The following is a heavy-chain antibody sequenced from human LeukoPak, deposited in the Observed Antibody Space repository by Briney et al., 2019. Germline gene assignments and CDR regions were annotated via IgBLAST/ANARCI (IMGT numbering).Heavy chain of an antibody. CDR3: AKRSNFWTGYLDY. CDR2: ISGSGGST. V-gene: IGHV3-23*01. Sequence: QPGGSLRLSCAASGFTFSSYEMNWVRQAPGKGLEWVSVISGSGGSTYYADSVKGRFTISRDNSKDTLFLQMNSLRTEDTAVYYCAKRSNFWTGYLDYWGQGALVTVSS. CDR1: GFTFSSYE. J-gene: IGHJ4*02. D-gene: IGHD3/OR15-3a*01.